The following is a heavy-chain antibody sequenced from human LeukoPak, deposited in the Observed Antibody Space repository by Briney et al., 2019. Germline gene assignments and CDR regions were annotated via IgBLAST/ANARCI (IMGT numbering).Heavy chain of an antibody. D-gene: IGHD6-13*01. CDR2: ISGSGGST. CDR3: ASIAAAGTFNYYYYMDV. Sequence: PGGSLRLSCAASGFTVSSNYMSWVRQAPGKGLEWVSAISGSGGSTYYADSVKGRFTISRDNSKNTLYLQMNSLRAEDTAVYYCASIAAAGTFNYYYYMDVWGKGTTVTVSS. CDR1: GFTVSSNY. V-gene: IGHV3-23*01. J-gene: IGHJ6*03.